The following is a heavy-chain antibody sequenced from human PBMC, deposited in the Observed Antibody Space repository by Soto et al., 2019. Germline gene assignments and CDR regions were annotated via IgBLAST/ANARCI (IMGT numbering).Heavy chain of an antibody. V-gene: IGHV1-69*01. CDR2: TIPIFGTA. CDR1: GGTFSSYA. D-gene: IGHD1-26*01. J-gene: IGHJ5*02. CDR3: ARDPTVGATLYNWFDP. Sequence: QVQLVQSGAEVKKPGSSVKVSCKASGGTFSSYAISWVRQAPGQGLEWMGGTIPIFGTANYAQKFQGRVTITADESTSTAYMELSSLRSEDTAVYYCARDPTVGATLYNWFDPWGQGTLVTVSS.